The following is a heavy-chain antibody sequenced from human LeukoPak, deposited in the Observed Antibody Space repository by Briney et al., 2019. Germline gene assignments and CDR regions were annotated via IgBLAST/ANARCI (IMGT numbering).Heavy chain of an antibody. CDR1: GFTFGTYS. V-gene: IGHV3-21*01. J-gene: IGHJ4*02. CDR2: VSSSSSYI. CDR3: ARDAMVRGVLIDY. Sequence: GGSLRLSCAASGFTFGTYSMNWVRQAPGKGLEWVSSVSSSSSYIYYADSVKGRFTISRDNAKNSLFLQMSSLRAEDTAVYYCARDAMVRGVLIDYWGQGTLVTVSS. D-gene: IGHD3-10*01.